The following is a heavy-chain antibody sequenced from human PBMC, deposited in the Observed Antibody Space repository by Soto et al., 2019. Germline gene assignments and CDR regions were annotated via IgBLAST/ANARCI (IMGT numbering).Heavy chain of an antibody. Sequence: ASVKVSCKASGYTFTTYDIDWVRQATGQGLEWMGWMNPNSGNTGYAQKFQGRVTMTRNTSISTAYMELSGLRSEDTAVYYCAITPLLVSFGFDYWGQGTLVTVSS. D-gene: IGHD3-3*01. J-gene: IGHJ4*02. CDR1: GYTFTTYD. V-gene: IGHV1-8*01. CDR2: MNPNSGNT. CDR3: AITPLLVSFGFDY.